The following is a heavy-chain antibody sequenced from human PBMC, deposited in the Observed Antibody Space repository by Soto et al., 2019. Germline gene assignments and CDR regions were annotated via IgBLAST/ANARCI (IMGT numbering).Heavy chain of an antibody. CDR1: GGSISSGDYY. D-gene: IGHD2-2*01. Sequence: SETLSLTCTVSGGSISSGDYYWSWIRQHPGKGLEWIGYIYYSGSTYYNPSLKSRVTISVDTSKNQFSLKLSSVTAADTAVYFCAREKGAYCSSTSCSNYYGMDVWGQGTTVTVSS. V-gene: IGHV4-31*03. J-gene: IGHJ6*02. CDR2: IYYSGST. CDR3: AREKGAYCSSTSCSNYYGMDV.